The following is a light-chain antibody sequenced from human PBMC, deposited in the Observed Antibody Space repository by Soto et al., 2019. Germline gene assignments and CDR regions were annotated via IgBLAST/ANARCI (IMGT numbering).Light chain of an antibody. CDR1: QSVSRNY. V-gene: IGKV3-20*01. CDR3: QQYGSSGT. CDR2: GAS. J-gene: IGKJ1*01. Sequence: IVMTQSPATLSVSPGERATLSCRASQSVSRNYLAWYQKKPGQAPRLLIYGASNRATGIPDRFSGSGSGTDFTLTISRLEPEDFAVYYCQQYGSSGTFGQGTKVDIK.